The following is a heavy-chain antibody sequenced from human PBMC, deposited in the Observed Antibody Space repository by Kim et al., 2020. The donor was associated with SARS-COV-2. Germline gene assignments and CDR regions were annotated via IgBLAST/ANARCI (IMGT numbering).Heavy chain of an antibody. V-gene: IGHV4-34*01. J-gene: IGHJ4*02. Sequence: SETLSLTCAVYGGSFSGYYWSWIRQPPGKGLEWIGEINHSGSTNYNPSLKSRVTISVDTSKNQFSLKLSSVTAADTAVYYCARGHITPIAYCGGDCYSLDCWGQGTLVTVSS. CDR3: ARGHITPIAYCGGDCYSLDC. CDR2: INHSGST. CDR1: GGSFSGYY. D-gene: IGHD2-21*02.